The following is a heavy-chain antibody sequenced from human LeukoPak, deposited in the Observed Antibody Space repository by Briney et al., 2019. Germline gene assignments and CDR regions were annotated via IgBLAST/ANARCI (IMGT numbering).Heavy chain of an antibody. V-gene: IGHV3-30*02. CDR2: IWYGGSNK. Sequence: GGSLRLSCAASGFTFSSYGMHWVRQAPGKGLEWVAVIWYGGSNKYYADSVRGRFTISRDNSKNTLYLQMNSLRAEDTTVYYCAKDVYSYGSRYYMDVWGKGTTVTVSS. CDR1: GFTFSSYG. CDR3: AKDVYSYGSRYYMDV. D-gene: IGHD5-18*01. J-gene: IGHJ6*03.